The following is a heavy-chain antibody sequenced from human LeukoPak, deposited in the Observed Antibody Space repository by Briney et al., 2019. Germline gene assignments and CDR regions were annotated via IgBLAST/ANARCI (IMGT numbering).Heavy chain of an antibody. V-gene: IGHV3-23*01. CDR2: ISDYGSST. J-gene: IGHJ4*02. CDR1: GFIFSSYA. Sequence: PGGSLRLSCGGSGFIFSSYAMTWVRQAPGKGLEWVSGISDYGSSTYYADSVKGRFTISRDNSKNTLYLQLNNLRAEDTAVYYCAKESSSSWLNWGRGTLVTVPS. D-gene: IGHD6-13*01. CDR3: AKESSSSWLN.